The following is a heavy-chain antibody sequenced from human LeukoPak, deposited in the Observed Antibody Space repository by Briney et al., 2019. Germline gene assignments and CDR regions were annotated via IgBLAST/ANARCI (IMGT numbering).Heavy chain of an antibody. CDR1: GFTFSSYG. V-gene: IGHV3-30*18. CDR3: AKDLIVVVVAAALDY. J-gene: IGHJ4*02. Sequence: GGSLRLSCAASGFTFSSYGMHWVRQAPGKGLEWVAVISYDGSNKYYADSVKGRFTISRDNSKNTLYLQMNSLRAEDTAVYYCAKDLIVVVVAAALDYWGQGTLVTVSS. D-gene: IGHD2-15*01. CDR2: ISYDGSNK.